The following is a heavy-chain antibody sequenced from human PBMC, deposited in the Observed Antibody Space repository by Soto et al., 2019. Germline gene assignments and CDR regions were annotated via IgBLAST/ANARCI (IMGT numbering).Heavy chain of an antibody. CDR1: GGSIISGGYS. D-gene: IGHD3-9*01. J-gene: IGHJ5*02. Sequence: QLQLQESGSGLVKPSQTLSLTCAVSGGSIISGGYSWSWIRQPPGKGLEWIGYIYHSGSTYYNPSLKSRVTISVDRSKNQFSLKLSSVTAADTAVYYCARGTSSYDILTGPEKNWFDPWGQGTLVTVSS. CDR3: ARGTSSYDILTGPEKNWFDP. V-gene: IGHV4-30-2*01. CDR2: IYHSGST.